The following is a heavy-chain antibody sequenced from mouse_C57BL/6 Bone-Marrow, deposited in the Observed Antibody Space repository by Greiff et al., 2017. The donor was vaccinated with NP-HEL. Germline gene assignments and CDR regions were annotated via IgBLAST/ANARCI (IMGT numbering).Heavy chain of an antibody. CDR3: AAQATYYAMDD. D-gene: IGHD3-2*02. V-gene: IGHV1-85*01. CDR2: IYPRDGRT. Sequence: QVQLQQSGPELVKPGASVKLSCKASGYTFPSYDINWVKQRPGQGLEWIGWIYPRDGRTKYTEKFKGKATLTVATSASTAYMELHILTSEASAVYFCAAQATYYAMDDWGQGTSVSVSS. J-gene: IGHJ4*01. CDR1: GYTFPSYD.